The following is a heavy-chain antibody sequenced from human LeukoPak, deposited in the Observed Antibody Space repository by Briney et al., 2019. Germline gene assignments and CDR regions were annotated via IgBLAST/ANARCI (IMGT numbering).Heavy chain of an antibody. V-gene: IGHV3-23*01. J-gene: IGHJ6*03. CDR2: ISGSGGST. Sequence: GGSLRLSCAASGFTFSSYAMSWVRQAPGKGLEWVSAISGSGGSTYYADSVKGRFTISRDNSKNTLYLQMNSLRAEDTAVYYCALTDDYGDPDYYYYMDVWGKGTTVSVSS. D-gene: IGHD4-17*01. CDR1: GFTFSSYA. CDR3: ALTDDYGDPDYYYYMDV.